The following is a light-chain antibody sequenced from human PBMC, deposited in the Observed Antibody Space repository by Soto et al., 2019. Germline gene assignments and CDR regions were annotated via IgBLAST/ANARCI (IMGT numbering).Light chain of an antibody. CDR1: QSFSNY. CDR3: QQTYTSPWT. V-gene: IGKV1-39*01. CDR2: SAT. Sequence: DIQMTQSPSSVSASVGDRVTITCRTSQSFSNYLAWYQHRPGKAPKLLIYSATVLQSGVPSRFICSGSRTDFTLTISRLQPEDSATYCCQQTYTSPWTFGQGTRVEMK. J-gene: IGKJ1*01.